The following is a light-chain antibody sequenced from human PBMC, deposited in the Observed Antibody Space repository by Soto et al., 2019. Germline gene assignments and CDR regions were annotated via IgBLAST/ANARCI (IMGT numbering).Light chain of an antibody. Sequence: QSALTQPASVSGSPGQSITISCTGTSSDVGGYNYVSWYQHHPGKAPKLIIYEVSQRPSGVPDRFSGSKSGNTASLTVSGLQTEDEADYYCSAYAGSNNFVFGSGTKVTVL. CDR1: SSDVGGYNY. CDR3: SAYAGSNNFV. V-gene: IGLV2-8*01. CDR2: EVS. J-gene: IGLJ1*01.